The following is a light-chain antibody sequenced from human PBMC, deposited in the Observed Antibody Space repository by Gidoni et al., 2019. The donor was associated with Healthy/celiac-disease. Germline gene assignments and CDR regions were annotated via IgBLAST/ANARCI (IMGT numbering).Light chain of an antibody. CDR2: AAS. V-gene: IGKV1-9*01. Sequence: QLPQSPSFLSASVGDRVTITCRASQSISSYLAWYQQKPGKAPKLLIYAASTLQSGVPSRFSGSGSGTEFTLTISSLQPEDFATYYCQQLNSYPWTFGQGTKVEIK. J-gene: IGKJ1*01. CDR3: QQLNSYPWT. CDR1: QSISSY.